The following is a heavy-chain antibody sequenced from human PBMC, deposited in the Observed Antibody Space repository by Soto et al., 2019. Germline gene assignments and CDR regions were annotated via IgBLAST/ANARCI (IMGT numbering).Heavy chain of an antibody. Sequence: SETLSLTCAVYGGSFSGYYWSWIRRPPGKGLEWIGEINHSGSTNYNPSLKSRVTISVDTSKNQFSLKLSSVTAADTAVYYCAYSSGWYGEENFDYWGQGTLVTVSS. CDR1: GGSFSGYY. V-gene: IGHV4-34*01. CDR3: AYSSGWYGEENFDY. CDR2: INHSGST. D-gene: IGHD6-19*01. J-gene: IGHJ4*02.